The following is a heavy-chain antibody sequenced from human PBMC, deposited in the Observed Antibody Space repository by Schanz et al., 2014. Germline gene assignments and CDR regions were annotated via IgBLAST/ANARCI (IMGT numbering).Heavy chain of an antibody. D-gene: IGHD3-10*01. CDR2: FDAHDGRA. Sequence: EVQLLESGGGLVQPGGSLRLSCEASGFSFGNYGMSWVRQAPGKGLEWVSGFDAHDGRAYYADSAKGRFTISRDNSKSTLYLQMNSLRAEDTAVYYCAKDGPGGSGSYSADGGMDVWGQGTTVNVSS. J-gene: IGHJ6*02. CDR1: GFSFGNYG. V-gene: IGHV3-23*01. CDR3: AKDGPGGSGSYSADGGMDV.